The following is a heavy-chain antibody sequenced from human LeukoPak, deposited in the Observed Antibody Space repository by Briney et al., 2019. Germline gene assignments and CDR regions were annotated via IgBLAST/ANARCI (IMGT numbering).Heavy chain of an antibody. V-gene: IGHV4-30-2*01. J-gene: IGHJ4*02. CDR2: IYHSGST. Sequence: SQTLSLTCTVSGGSISSGGYYWSWIRQPPGKGLEWIGYIYHSGSTYYNPSLKSRVTISVDRSKNQFSLKLSSVTAADTAVYYCARGRYGGNNLFDYWGQGTLVTVSS. CDR1: GGSISSGGYY. D-gene: IGHD4-23*01. CDR3: ARGRYGGNNLFDY.